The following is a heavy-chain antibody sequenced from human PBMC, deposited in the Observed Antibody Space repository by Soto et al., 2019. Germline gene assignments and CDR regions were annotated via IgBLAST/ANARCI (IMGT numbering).Heavy chain of an antibody. CDR2: INHSGST. Sequence: SETLSLTCAVYGGSFSGYYWSWIRQPPGKGLEWIGEINHSGSTNYNPSLKSRVTISVDTSKNQFSLKLSSVTAADTAVYYCARTFYYYDSSSYHGYWGQGTLVTVSS. D-gene: IGHD3-22*01. V-gene: IGHV4-34*01. CDR1: GGSFSGYY. J-gene: IGHJ4*02. CDR3: ARTFYYYDSSSYHGY.